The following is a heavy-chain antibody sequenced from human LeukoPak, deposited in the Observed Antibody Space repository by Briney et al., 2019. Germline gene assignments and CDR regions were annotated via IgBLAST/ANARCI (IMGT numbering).Heavy chain of an antibody. D-gene: IGHD3-10*01. V-gene: IGHV1-69*04. CDR1: GGTFSSYA. Sequence: ASVKVSCKASGGTFSSYAISWVRQAPGQGLEWMGRIIPILGIANYAQKFQGRVTITADKSTSTAYMELSSLRSEDTAVYYCARNYYGSGSYYIPLDYWGQGTLVTVSS. CDR3: ARNYYGSGSYYIPLDY. J-gene: IGHJ4*02. CDR2: IIPILGIA.